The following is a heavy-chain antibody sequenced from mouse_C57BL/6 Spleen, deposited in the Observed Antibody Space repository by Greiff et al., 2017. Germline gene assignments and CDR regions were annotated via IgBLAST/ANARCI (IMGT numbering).Heavy chain of an antibody. V-gene: IGHV14-3*01. CDR2: IDPANGNT. J-gene: IGHJ1*03. Sequence: EVQLQQSVAELVRPGASVKLSCTASGFNIKNTYMHWVKQRPEQGLEWIGSIDPANGNTKYAPKFPGKATITVNTSSNTAYLQLSSLTSEDSASYYAARGVTRVVARGYYGGWGTGATVPVST. CDR1: GFNIKNTY. D-gene: IGHD1-1*01. CDR3: ARGVTRVVARGYYGG.